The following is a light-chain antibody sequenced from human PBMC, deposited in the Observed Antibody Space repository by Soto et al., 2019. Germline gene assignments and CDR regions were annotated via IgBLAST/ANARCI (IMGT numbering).Light chain of an antibody. CDR3: QQYGSSPPYT. V-gene: IGKV3-20*01. Sequence: EIVLTQSPGTLSLSPGERATLSCRASQSVSSSYLAWYQQKPGQAPRLVIYGASSRATGIPDRFSGSGSGTDFTLTISRLETEEFAVYYCQQYGSSPPYTFGQGTKLEIK. J-gene: IGKJ2*01. CDR2: GAS. CDR1: QSVSSSY.